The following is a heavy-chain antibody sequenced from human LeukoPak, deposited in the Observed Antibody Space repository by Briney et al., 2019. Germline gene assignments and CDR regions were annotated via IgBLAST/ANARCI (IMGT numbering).Heavy chain of an antibody. D-gene: IGHD2-2*01. Sequence: ASVKVSCKASGYTFTDYYMHWVRQAPGQGLEWMGWINPKSGGRSYAQRFQGRITMTRDTSISTAYMELSRLRSDDTAVYYCATGERLVPAAMWFDYWGQGTLVTVSS. CDR2: INPKSGGR. V-gene: IGHV1-2*02. CDR1: GYTFTDYY. CDR3: ATGERLVPAAMWFDY. J-gene: IGHJ4*02.